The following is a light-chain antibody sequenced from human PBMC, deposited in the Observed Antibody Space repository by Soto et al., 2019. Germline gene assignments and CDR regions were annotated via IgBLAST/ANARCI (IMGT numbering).Light chain of an antibody. CDR3: QQYGTSTIT. CDR1: QNISSY. J-gene: IGKJ5*01. Sequence: IVLTQSPATQYLSPGIRATLSCRASQNISSYLIWYPQKPGQAPRLLIYDVSNRETGIPARFSGSGAGTDFTLTISSLEHEDFAVSYCQQYGTSTITFGQGTRLEIK. V-gene: IGKV3-11*01. CDR2: DVS.